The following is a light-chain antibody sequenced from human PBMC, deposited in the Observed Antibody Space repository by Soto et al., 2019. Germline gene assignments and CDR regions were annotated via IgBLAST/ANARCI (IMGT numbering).Light chain of an antibody. CDR2: KAS. Sequence: DIQMTQSHSTLSASVGDRVTITCLASQSISSWLAWYQQKPGKAPKLLIYKASSLESGVPSRFSGSGSGTDFTLTISSLEPEDFAVYYCQHYYTSYTTFGQGTKVDIK. V-gene: IGKV1-5*03. CDR1: QSISSW. CDR3: QHYYTSYTT. J-gene: IGKJ1*01.